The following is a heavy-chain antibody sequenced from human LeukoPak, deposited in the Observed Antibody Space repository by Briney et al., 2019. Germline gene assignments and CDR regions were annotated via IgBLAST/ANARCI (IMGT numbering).Heavy chain of an antibody. D-gene: IGHD3-10*01. CDR3: AREQNDGSGSSVRG. CDR1: GGTFSSYA. J-gene: IGHJ4*02. V-gene: IGHV1-69*04. Sequence: GASVKVSCKASGGTFSSYAISWVRQAPGQGLEWMGRIIPILGIANYAQKFQGRVTITAGKSTSTAYMELSSLRSEDTAVYYCAREQNDGSGSSVRGWGQGTLVTVSS. CDR2: IIPILGIA.